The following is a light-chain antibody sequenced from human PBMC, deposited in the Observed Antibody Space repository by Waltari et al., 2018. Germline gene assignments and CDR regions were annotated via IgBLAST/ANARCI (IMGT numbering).Light chain of an antibody. CDR3: AAWDDSLNGWWV. J-gene: IGLJ3*02. V-gene: IGLV1-44*01. CDR2: RNE. CDR1: SSNVGTNV. Sequence: QSVLSQPPSASGTPGQRVTISCSGRSSNVGTNVVNWYQQVPGKAPNLLIYRNELRRSGVPDRFSGSKSGRSASLAISGLQSEDEGDYYCAAWDDSLNGWWVFGGGTKVTVL.